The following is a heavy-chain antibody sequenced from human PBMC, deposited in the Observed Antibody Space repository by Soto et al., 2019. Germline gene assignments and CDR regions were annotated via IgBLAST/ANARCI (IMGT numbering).Heavy chain of an antibody. J-gene: IGHJ4*02. CDR1: GFIFSTFT. CDR2: IISNGGKT. Sequence: GGSLRLSWSASGFIFSTFTMHWVRQAPGKGLEYVSSIISNGGKTYYADSVKGRFTISRDNSKNTVYLQMSSLRAEDTAVYYCVKVRFGSYYYFDSWGQGTLVTVSS. CDR3: VKVRFGSYYYFDS. V-gene: IGHV3-64D*06. D-gene: IGHD1-26*01.